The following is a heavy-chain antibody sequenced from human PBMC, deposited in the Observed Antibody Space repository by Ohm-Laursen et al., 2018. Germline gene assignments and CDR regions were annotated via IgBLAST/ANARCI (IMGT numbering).Heavy chain of an antibody. Sequence: SDTLSLTCSVSGGSISSYYWSWIRQPPGKGLEWIGYINYSGTTNYNPSLKSRVTISVDTSKNQFSLKLSSVTAADTAVYYCARGAGVFDPWGQGTLVTVSS. J-gene: IGHJ5*02. CDR2: INYSGTT. CDR3: ARGAGVFDP. V-gene: IGHV4-59*07. CDR1: GGSISSYY. D-gene: IGHD3-10*01.